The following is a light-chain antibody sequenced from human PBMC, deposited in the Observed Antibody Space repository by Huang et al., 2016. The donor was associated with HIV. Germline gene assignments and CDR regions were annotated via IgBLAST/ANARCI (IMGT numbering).Light chain of an antibody. Sequence: DIVMTQSPDSLAVSLGERATINCKSSQSLLYSSNNKNYLAWYQQKPGQPPKLLIYWASTRESGVPDRFSGSGSGTDFTLTISSLQAEDVAVYYCQQYYSTLTFGGGTNVEIK. CDR3: QQYYSTLT. V-gene: IGKV4-1*01. CDR1: QSLLYSSNNKNY. CDR2: WAS. J-gene: IGKJ4*01.